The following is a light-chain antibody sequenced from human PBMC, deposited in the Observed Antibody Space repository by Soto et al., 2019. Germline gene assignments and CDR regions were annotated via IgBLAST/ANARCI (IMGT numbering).Light chain of an antibody. V-gene: IGLV2-11*01. J-gene: IGLJ1*01. CDR2: DVN. CDR1: SSDVGNYNY. CDR3: CSYAGTHFV. Sequence: QSALTQPRSVSGSPGQSITISCTGTSSDVGNYNYVSWYQQHPGKAPELMIYDVNKWPSGVPDRFSGSKSGNTASLTISGLQAEDEADYYCCSYAGTHFVFGTGTKLTVL.